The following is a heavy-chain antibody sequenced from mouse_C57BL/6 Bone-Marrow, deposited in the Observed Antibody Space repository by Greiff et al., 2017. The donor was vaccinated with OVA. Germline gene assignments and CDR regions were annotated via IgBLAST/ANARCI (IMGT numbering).Heavy chain of an antibody. CDR2: ISYDGSN. D-gene: IGHD1-1*01. CDR3: ARGYYGSDAMDY. CDR1: GYSITSGYY. V-gene: IGHV3-6*01. Sequence: EVQLVESGPGLVKPSQSLSLTCSVTGYSITSGYYWNWIRQFPGNKLEWMGYISYDGSNNYNPSLKNRISITRDTSKNQFFLKLNSVTTEDTATYYCARGYYGSDAMDYWGQGTSVTVSS. J-gene: IGHJ4*01.